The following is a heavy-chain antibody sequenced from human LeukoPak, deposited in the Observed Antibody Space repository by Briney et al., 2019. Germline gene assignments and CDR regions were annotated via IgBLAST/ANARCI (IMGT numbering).Heavy chain of an antibody. CDR1: GFTFKSYA. V-gene: IGHV3-23*01. Sequence: GGSLRLSCAASGFTFKSYAINWVRQAPGKGLEWVSDISGSGETTHYADSAKGRFTISRDNSKNTLYLQMNSLRAEDTAVYYCAKDGPYSGSYYYSYWGQGTLVTVSS. J-gene: IGHJ4*02. CDR2: ISGSGETT. D-gene: IGHD1-26*01. CDR3: AKDGPYSGSYYYSY.